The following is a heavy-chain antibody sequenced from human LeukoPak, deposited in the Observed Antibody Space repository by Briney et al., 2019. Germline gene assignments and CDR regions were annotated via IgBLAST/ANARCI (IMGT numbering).Heavy chain of an antibody. CDR1: GGSISSGGYY. CDR2: IYYSGST. D-gene: IGHD3-9*01. V-gene: IGHV4-31*03. J-gene: IGHJ5*02. CDR3: ARVKGMDDILTGFDP. Sequence: SETLSLTCTVSGGSISSGGYYWRWIRQHPGKGLEWNGYIYYSGSTYYNPSLKSRVTISVDTSKNQFSLKLSSVTAADTAVYYCARVKGMDDILTGFDPWGQGTLVTVSS.